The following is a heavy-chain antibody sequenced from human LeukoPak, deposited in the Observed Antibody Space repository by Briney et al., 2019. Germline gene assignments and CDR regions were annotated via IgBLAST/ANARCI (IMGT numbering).Heavy chain of an antibody. Sequence: GGSLRLSCAASGFTFSDFAMSWVRQAPGKGLEWVSAISGSGHNTYYADSVKGRFTISRDNSKNTLYLQMNSLRAEDTAVYYCASGEGAYCGGDCYSGGYWGQGTLVTVSS. CDR1: GFTFSDFA. CDR2: ISGSGHNT. D-gene: IGHD2-21*02. V-gene: IGHV3-23*01. J-gene: IGHJ4*02. CDR3: ASGEGAYCGGDCYSGGY.